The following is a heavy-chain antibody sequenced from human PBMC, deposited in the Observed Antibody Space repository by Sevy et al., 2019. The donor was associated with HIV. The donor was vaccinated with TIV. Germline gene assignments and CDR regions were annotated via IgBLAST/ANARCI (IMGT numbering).Heavy chain of an antibody. CDR3: AKGTISSGYYYDY. D-gene: IGHD3-22*01. CDR2: ISGSGGST. Sequence: GGSLRLSCAASGFSFSTYAMSWVRQAPGKGLEWVSAISGSGGSTYYADSVKGRFTISRDNSKNTLYLQMNSLRAEDTAVYYCAKGTISSGYYYDYWGQGTLVTVSS. J-gene: IGHJ4*02. V-gene: IGHV3-23*01. CDR1: GFSFSTYA.